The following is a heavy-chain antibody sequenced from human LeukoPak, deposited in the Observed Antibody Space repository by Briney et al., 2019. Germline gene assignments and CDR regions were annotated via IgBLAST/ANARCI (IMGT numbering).Heavy chain of an antibody. CDR2: LYSGDTT. V-gene: IGHV3-53*01. CDR1: GFIVNSNY. CDR3: ARGGGYYAIDY. Sequence: GGSLRLSCAASGFIVNSNYMNWVRQAPGKGLEWVSVLYSGDTTYYADSVKGRLTISRDNSKNTLYLQMNNLRAEDTAVYYCARGGGYYAIDYWGQGTLVTVSS. J-gene: IGHJ4*02. D-gene: IGHD1-26*01.